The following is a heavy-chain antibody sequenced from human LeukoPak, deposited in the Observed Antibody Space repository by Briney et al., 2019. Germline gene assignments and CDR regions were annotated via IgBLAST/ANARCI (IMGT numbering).Heavy chain of an antibody. Sequence: SETLSLTCTVSGYSISSGYYWGWIRQPPGKGLEWIGTIRHSGSTYYNPSLKSRVTISVDTSKNQFSLKLSSVTAADTAVYYCAREQQQRFDYWGQGTLVTVSS. CDR2: IRHSGST. V-gene: IGHV4-38-2*02. CDR1: GYSISSGYY. J-gene: IGHJ4*02. CDR3: AREQQQRFDY. D-gene: IGHD6-13*01.